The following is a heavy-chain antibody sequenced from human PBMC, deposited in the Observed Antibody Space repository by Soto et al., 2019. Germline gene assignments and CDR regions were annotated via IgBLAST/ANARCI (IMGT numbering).Heavy chain of an antibody. CDR1: GYTFTSFY. V-gene: IGHV1-46*01. D-gene: IGHD6-6*01. CDR3: AGALRSIPPSREGVY. Sequence: ASVKVSCKASGYTFTSFYMHWMRQAPGQGLEWLGIINPSGGSTSYAQKFQGRVTMTGDTSTNTVYMELSSLRSEDTAVYYCAGALRSIPPSREGVYWGQGTLVTVSS. J-gene: IGHJ4*02. CDR2: INPSGGST.